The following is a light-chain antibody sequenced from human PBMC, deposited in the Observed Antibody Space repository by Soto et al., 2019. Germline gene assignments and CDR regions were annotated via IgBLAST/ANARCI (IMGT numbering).Light chain of an antibody. CDR2: DVS. CDR3: SSYTSSSTLV. J-gene: IGLJ1*01. Sequence: GGSGPVVAVSLKRKRSEVGGYNYVSWYQQHPGKAPKLMIYDVSNRPSGVSNRFSGSKSGNTASLTISGLQAEDEADYYCSSYTSSSTLVFGTGTKVTVL. CDR1: RSEVGGYNY. V-gene: IGLV2-14*04.